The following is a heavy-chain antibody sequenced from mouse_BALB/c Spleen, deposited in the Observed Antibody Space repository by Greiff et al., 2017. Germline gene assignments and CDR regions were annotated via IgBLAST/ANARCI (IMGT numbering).Heavy chain of an antibody. V-gene: IGHV5-4*02. Sequence: DVHLVESGGGLVKPGGSLKLSCAASGFTFSDYYMYWVRQTPEKRLEWVATISDGGSYTYYPDSVKGRFTISRDNAKNNLYLQMSSLKSEDTAMYYCAKYGNYGEFAYWGQGTLVTVSA. D-gene: IGHD2-1*01. CDR1: GFTFSDYY. CDR2: ISDGGSYT. CDR3: AKYGNYGEFAY. J-gene: IGHJ3*01.